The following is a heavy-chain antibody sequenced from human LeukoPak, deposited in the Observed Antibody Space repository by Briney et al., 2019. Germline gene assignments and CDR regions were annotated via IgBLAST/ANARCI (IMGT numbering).Heavy chain of an antibody. D-gene: IGHD3-22*01. Sequence: GGSLRLSCAASGFNFSTYTINWVRQAPGKGLEWVSSISSSSYIYYADSVKGRFTISRDNAKNSLYLQMNSLRAEDTAVYYCARDYYYDSSGYIPAGDAIAFWGQGTMVTVSS. CDR3: ARDYYYDSSGYIPAGDAIAF. CDR1: GFNFSTYT. CDR2: ISSSSYI. J-gene: IGHJ3*01. V-gene: IGHV3-21*01.